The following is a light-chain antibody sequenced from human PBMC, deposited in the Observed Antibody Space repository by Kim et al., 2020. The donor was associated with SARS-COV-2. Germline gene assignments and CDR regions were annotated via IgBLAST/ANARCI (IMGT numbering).Light chain of an antibody. Sequence: QSALTQPASVSGSPGQSITISCTGISSDVGGYVSWYQQHPGKAPKVIIYDVSNRPSGVSNRFSGSKSGNTASLTVSGLQAEDEADYYCSSYTMGSVTFGGGTKVTVL. V-gene: IGLV2-14*03. CDR1: SSDVGGY. CDR3: SSYTMGSVT. J-gene: IGLJ2*01. CDR2: DVS.